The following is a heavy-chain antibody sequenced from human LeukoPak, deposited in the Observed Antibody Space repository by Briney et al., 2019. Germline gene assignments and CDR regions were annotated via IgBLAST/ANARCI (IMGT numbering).Heavy chain of an antibody. D-gene: IGHD4-11*01. CDR3: AKTSYDYSNYEELYYFDY. CDR1: GFTFSSYA. Sequence: HPGGSLRLSCAASGFTFSSYAMSWVRQAPGKGLEWVSAISGSGGSTYYADSVKGRFTISRDNSKNTLYLQMNSLRAEDTAVYYCAKTSYDYSNYEELYYFDYWGQGTLVTVSS. J-gene: IGHJ4*02. CDR2: ISGSGGST. V-gene: IGHV3-23*01.